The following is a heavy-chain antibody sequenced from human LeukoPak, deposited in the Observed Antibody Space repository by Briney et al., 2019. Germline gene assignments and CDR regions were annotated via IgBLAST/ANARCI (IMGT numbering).Heavy chain of an antibody. CDR1: GFTFSSYA. Sequence: GRSLRLSCAASGFTFSSYAMYWVRQAPGKGLEWVAVISYDGSDKFYADSVKGRFTISRDSSKNTLYLQMNSLRPEDTAVYYCARDFRFLDDYWGQGTLVTVSS. J-gene: IGHJ4*02. V-gene: IGHV3-30*04. D-gene: IGHD3-3*01. CDR3: ARDFRFLDDY. CDR2: ISYDGSDK.